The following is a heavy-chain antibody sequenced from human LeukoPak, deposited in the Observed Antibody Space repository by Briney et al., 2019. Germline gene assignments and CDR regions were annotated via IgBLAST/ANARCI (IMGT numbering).Heavy chain of an antibody. V-gene: IGHV3-7*01. Sequence: PGGSLRLSCAASGFTFSSYWMSWVRQAPGKGLEWVANIKQDGSEKYYVDSVKGRFTISRDNAKNSLYLQMNSLRAEDTAVYYCARSFGDRSGYFPQPLTFDPWGQGTLVAVSS. CDR3: ARSFGDRSGYFPQPLTFDP. D-gene: IGHD3-22*01. J-gene: IGHJ5*02. CDR2: IKQDGSEK. CDR1: GFTFSSYW.